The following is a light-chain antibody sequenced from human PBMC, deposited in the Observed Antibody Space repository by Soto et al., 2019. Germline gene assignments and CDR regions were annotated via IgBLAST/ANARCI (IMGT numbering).Light chain of an antibody. CDR2: GAS. CDR3: QQSYRSPYT. J-gene: IGKJ2*01. Sequence: IQMTQSPSSLSASVGDSVTVTCRASQSINIYLNWYQQKPGKAPTLLIYGASSLQSGVTSRFTGGGSRTDFTLTISSRQPEDFATYYCQQSYRSPYTFGHGTKLEIK. V-gene: IGKV1-39*01. CDR1: QSINIY.